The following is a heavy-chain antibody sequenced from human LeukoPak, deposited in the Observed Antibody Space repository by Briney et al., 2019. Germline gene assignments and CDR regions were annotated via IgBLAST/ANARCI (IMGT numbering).Heavy chain of an antibody. J-gene: IGHJ5*02. D-gene: IGHD3-22*01. CDR2: INSDGINT. V-gene: IGHV3-74*01. CDR3: ARDLGQYYDTSDNWFDP. CDR1: GFTFSNYW. Sequence: PGGSLRLSCAASGFTFSNYWMHWVRHAPGKGLVWVSRINSDGINTSYADSVKGRFTISRDNAKNTLNLQMNSLRAEGTALYYCARDLGQYYDTSDNWFDPWGQGTLVTVSS.